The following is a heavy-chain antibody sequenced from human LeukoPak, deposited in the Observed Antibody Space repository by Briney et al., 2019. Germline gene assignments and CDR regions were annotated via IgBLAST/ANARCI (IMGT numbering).Heavy chain of an antibody. CDR1: GFTFTTYA. D-gene: IGHD1-14*01. V-gene: IGHV1-18*01. CDR3: ASYRNGAFDI. J-gene: IGHJ3*02. CDR2: ISAYNGDT. Sequence: ASVTVSCKPSGFTFTTYAISWVRQAPRLGLECMGWISAYNGDTNYAQNVQDRVTMTTDTSTSTAYLELRNLRSDDTAVYFCASYRNGAFDIWGQGTTITVSS.